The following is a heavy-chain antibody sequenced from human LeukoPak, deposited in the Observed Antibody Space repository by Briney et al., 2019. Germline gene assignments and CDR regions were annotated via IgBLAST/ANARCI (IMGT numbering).Heavy chain of an antibody. CDR3: ASGTMIVNQGFDY. D-gene: IGHD3-22*01. V-gene: IGHV3-66*02. Sequence: GSLRLSCAASGFTVSSNYMNWVRQAPGKGLEWVSVIYSGGSTYYADSVKGRFTISRDNSKNTLYLQMNSLRAEDTAVYYCASGTMIVNQGFDYWGQGTLVTVSS. J-gene: IGHJ4*02. CDR1: GFTVSSNY. CDR2: IYSGGST.